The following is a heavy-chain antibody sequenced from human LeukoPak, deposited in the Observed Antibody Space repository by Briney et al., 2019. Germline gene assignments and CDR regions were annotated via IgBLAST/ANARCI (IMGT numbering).Heavy chain of an antibody. CDR3: ARGYSSGWYVDY. CDR1: GGSISSYY. Sequence: SETLSLTCTVSGGSISSYYWSWIRQPPGKGLEWIGYIYYSGGTNYNPSLKSRVTISVDTSKNRFSLKLSSVTAADTAVYYCARGYSSGWYVDYWGQGTLVTVSS. J-gene: IGHJ4*02. CDR2: IYYSGGT. D-gene: IGHD6-19*01. V-gene: IGHV4-59*01.